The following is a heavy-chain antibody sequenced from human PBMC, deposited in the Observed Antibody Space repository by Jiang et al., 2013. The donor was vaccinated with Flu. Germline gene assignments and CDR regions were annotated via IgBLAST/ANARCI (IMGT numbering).Heavy chain of an antibody. V-gene: IGHV1-2*02. J-gene: IGHJ3*01. Sequence: GAEVKKPGASVKVSCKASGYTFTGYYMHWVRQAPGQGLEWMGWINPNSGGTNYAQKFQGRVTMTRDTSISTAYMELSRLRSDDTAVYYCAASRGYGDPDAFDLWGQGTMVTVSS. CDR2: INPNSGGT. CDR3: AASRGYGDPDAFDL. D-gene: IGHD3-22*01. CDR1: GYTFTGYY.